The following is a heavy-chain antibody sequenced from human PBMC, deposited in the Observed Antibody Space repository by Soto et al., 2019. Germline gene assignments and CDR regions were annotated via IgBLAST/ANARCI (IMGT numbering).Heavy chain of an antibody. CDR3: ARSDYDFWSGYPQRMDV. Sequence: ASVKVSCKASGYTFTSYGISWVRQAPGQGLEWMGWISAYNGNTNYAQKLQGRVTMTTDTSTSTAYMELRSLRSDDTAVYYCARSDYDFWSGYPQRMDVWGQGTTVTVS. CDR1: GYTFTSYG. V-gene: IGHV1-18*01. D-gene: IGHD3-3*01. CDR2: ISAYNGNT. J-gene: IGHJ6*02.